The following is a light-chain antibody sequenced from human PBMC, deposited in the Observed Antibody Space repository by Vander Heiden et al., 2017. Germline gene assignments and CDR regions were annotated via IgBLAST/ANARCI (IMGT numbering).Light chain of an antibody. V-gene: IGLV3-25*03. J-gene: IGLJ2*01. Sequence: YELTQPPSVSVSPGQTARITCSEHALPTQYSYWYQQKPGLAPVMLIYSDSERPSGIPGRFSASKSGTTVTLTISPVQAEDEADYYCQSADSSGTFVVFGGGTKLTVL. CDR3: QSADSSGTFVV. CDR2: SDS. CDR1: ALPTQY.